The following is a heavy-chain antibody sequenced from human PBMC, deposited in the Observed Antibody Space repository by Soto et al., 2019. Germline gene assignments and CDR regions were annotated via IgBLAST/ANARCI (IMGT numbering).Heavy chain of an antibody. V-gene: IGHV3-30*18. Sequence: LRLSCAASGFTFSSYGMHWVRQAPGKGLEWVAVISYDGSNKYYADSVKGRFTISRDNSKNTLYLQMNSLRAEDTAVYYCAKTAVAGTLGLDWGQGTLVTVSS. CDR2: ISYDGSNK. CDR1: GFTFSSYG. CDR3: AKTAVAGTLGLD. J-gene: IGHJ4*02. D-gene: IGHD6-19*01.